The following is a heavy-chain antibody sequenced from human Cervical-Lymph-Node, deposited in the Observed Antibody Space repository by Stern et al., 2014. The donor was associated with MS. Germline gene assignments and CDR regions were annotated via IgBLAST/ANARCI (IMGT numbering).Heavy chain of an antibody. Sequence: QVQLVESGAEVKKPGASVKVSCKASGYTFTAYDMNWVRQAPGQGLEWMGWIDPNSGVTKSAQNFQGRVTMTRDTSISTFYMELSGLTSDDTAVFYCARERHSMDVWGQGTTVTVSS. V-gene: IGHV1-2*02. J-gene: IGHJ6*02. CDR3: ARERHSMDV. CDR2: IDPNSGVT. CDR1: GYTFTAYD.